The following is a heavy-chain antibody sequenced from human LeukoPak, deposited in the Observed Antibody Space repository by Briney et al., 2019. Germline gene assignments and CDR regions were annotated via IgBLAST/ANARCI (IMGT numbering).Heavy chain of an antibody. Sequence: SETLSLTCTVSGGSISRHYWSWIRQPPGKGLEWIGYIYYSGSTNYNPSLKSRVTISVDTSKNQFSLKLSSVTAADTAVYYCARVRGDREASSEYSYYYYMDVWGKGTTVTVSS. V-gene: IGHV4-59*11. J-gene: IGHJ6*03. CDR3: ARVRGDREASSEYSYYYYMDV. D-gene: IGHD2-21*02. CDR2: IYYSGST. CDR1: GGSISRHY.